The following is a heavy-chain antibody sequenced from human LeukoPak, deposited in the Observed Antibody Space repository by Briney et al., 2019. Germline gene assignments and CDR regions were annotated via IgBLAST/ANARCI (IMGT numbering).Heavy chain of an antibody. Sequence: SETLSLTCTVSGGSISSSSYYWGWIRQPPGKGLEWIGSIYYSGSTYYNPSLKSRVTISVDTSKNQFSLKLSSVIAADTAVYYCARHASSSKEAFDYWGQGTLVTVSS. CDR3: ARHASSSKEAFDY. CDR2: IYYSGST. CDR1: GGSISSSSYY. J-gene: IGHJ4*02. D-gene: IGHD6-13*01. V-gene: IGHV4-39*01.